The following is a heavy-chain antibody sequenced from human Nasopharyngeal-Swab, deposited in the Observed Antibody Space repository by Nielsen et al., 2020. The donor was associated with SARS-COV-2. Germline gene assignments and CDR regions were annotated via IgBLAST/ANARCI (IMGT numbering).Heavy chain of an antibody. D-gene: IGHD3-10*01. CDR1: GFSLSTSRVG. CDR3: AHSGGGWFGESIDY. J-gene: IGHJ4*02. Sequence: SGPTLVKPPQTLTLTCTFSGFSLSTSRVGVGWIRQPPGKSLEWLALIYWDDDKRYSPSLKSRLTITKDTSKHQVVLTMTNMDPVDTATNYCAHSGGGWFGESIDYWGQGTLVTVSS. V-gene: IGHV2-5*02. CDR2: IYWDDDK.